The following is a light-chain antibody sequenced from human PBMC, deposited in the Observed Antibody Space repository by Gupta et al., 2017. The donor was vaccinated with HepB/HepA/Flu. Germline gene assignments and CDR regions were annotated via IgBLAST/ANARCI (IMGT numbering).Light chain of an antibody. CDR2: DAS. CDR3: QQRGNWPPLT. V-gene: IGKV3-11*01. J-gene: IGKJ5*01. CDR1: QSVRSY. Sequence: EIVFTQSPATLYLSPAQGATLSCRASQSVRSYLAWYQQKPGQAPRLLIYDASNRDTGITARFSGSGYGKDLTLTISSREQEDFAGYYCQQRGNWPPLTFGQGTQVEIK.